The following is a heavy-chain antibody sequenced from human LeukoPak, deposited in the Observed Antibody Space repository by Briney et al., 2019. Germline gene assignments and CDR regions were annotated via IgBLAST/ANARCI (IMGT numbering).Heavy chain of an antibody. J-gene: IGHJ1*01. CDR2: ISYDGSNK. CDR1: GFTFSSYA. V-gene: IGHV3-30-3*01. CDR3: ARDHSSGWYGGYFQH. D-gene: IGHD6-19*01. Sequence: PGGSLRLSCAASGFTFSSYAMHWVRQAPGKGLEWVAVISYDGSNKYYADSVKGRFTISRDNSKNTLYLQMNSLRAEDTAVYYCARDHSSGWYGGYFQHWGQGTLVTVSS.